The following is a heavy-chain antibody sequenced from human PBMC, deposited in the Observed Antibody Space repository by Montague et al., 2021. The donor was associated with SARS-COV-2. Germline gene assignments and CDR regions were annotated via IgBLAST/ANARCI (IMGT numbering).Heavy chain of an antibody. CDR2: IYASGST. CDR3: VRDGGNWYYFDY. V-gene: IGHV4-4*07. J-gene: IGHJ4*02. CDR1: GVSITSYY. D-gene: IGHD3-16*01. Sequence: SETLSLTCSISGVSITSYYWRWVRQPAGKGLEWIGHIYASGSTNYSPSLKSRVRLSIDNPKNQFSLKLEPLTAADTAVYYCVRDGGNWYYFDYWGQGALVTVSS.